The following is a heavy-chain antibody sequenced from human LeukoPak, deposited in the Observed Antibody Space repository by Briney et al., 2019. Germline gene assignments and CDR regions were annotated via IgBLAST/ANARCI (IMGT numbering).Heavy chain of an antibody. J-gene: IGHJ4*02. CDR1: GGSISSYY. CDR2: IYYSGST. Sequence: SETLSLTCTVSGGSISSYYWSWIRQPPGKGLEWIGYIYYSGSTNYNPSLKSRVTISVDTSKNQFSLKLSSVTAADTAVYYCARARGGDSRTFDYWGQGTLVTVSS. V-gene: IGHV4-59*01. CDR3: ARARGGDSRTFDY. D-gene: IGHD2-21*01.